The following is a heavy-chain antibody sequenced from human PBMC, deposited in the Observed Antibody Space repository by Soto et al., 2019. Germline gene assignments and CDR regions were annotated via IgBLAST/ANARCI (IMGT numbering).Heavy chain of an antibody. V-gene: IGHV4-30-2*03. CDR3: ATQEVGGSYVYTFDP. J-gene: IGHJ5*02. CDR1: GGSISSGGYS. Sequence: SETLSLTCAVSGGSISSGGYSWTWIRQPPGKGLEWVGYIYHSGSTYYNPSLKSRVTISVDTSKNHFSLKLSSVTAADTAVYYCATQEVGGSYVYTFDPWGQGTLVTVSS. D-gene: IGHD1-26*01. CDR2: IYHSGST.